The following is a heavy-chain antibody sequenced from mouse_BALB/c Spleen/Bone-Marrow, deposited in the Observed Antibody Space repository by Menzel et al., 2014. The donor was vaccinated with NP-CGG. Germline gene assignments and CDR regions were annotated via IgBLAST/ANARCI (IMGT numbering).Heavy chain of an antibody. CDR2: IIPNSGYS. J-gene: IGHJ4*01. V-gene: IGHV1-4*01. CDR3: TIRYYAMDY. Sequence: VKLMESGAELARPGASVKMSCQASGYTFTRYTMHWEKKRPGQGLEWIGYIIPNSGYSNYNQKFKDKATLTADKSSSTAYMQLSSLTSEDSAAYYCTIRYYAMDYWGQGTSVTVSS. CDR1: GYTFTRYT. D-gene: IGHD1-1*01.